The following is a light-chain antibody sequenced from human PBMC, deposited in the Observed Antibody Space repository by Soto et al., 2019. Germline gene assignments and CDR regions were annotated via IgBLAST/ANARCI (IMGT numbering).Light chain of an antibody. CDR3: CSYADSSTYV. CDR1: SSVVGYYNV. J-gene: IGLJ1*01. V-gene: IGLV2-23*01. Sequence: VLTQPASVSGSPGQSITISCTGTSSVVGYYNVVSWYQQHPGKAPKLMIYEGSKRSSGVSNRFSGSKSGNTASLTISGLQAEDEADYYCCSYADSSTYVFGTGTKVTVL. CDR2: EGS.